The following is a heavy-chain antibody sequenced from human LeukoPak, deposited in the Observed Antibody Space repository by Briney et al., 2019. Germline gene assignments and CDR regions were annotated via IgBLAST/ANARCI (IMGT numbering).Heavy chain of an antibody. CDR2: IIPIFGTA. CDR3: AGDLTGTVGKNSIFDY. J-gene: IGHJ4*02. V-gene: IGHV1-69*05. Sequence: SVKVSCKASGGTFSSYAISWVRQAPGQGLEWMGGIIPIFGTANYAQKFQGRVTITTDESTSTAYMELSSLRSEDTAVYYCAGDLTGTVGKNSIFDYWGQGTLVTVSS. D-gene: IGHD3-10*01. CDR1: GGTFSSYA.